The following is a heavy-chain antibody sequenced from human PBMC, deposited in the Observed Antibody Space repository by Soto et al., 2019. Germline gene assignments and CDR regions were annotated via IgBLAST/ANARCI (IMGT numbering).Heavy chain of an antibody. CDR2: ISDSGATK. CDR3: ARCSRNSCYSYGVDV. V-gene: IGHV3-48*02. CDR1: GFEFIDCG. J-gene: IGHJ6*02. D-gene: IGHD2-15*01. Sequence: GSQRLCCAASGFEFIDCGMNRVRQTPGKGLAWVSYISDSGATKPYADSVKGRFIISRDNGKDSLYLQMNSLRDEDTAVYFCARCSRNSCYSYGVDVWGQGATVTVSS.